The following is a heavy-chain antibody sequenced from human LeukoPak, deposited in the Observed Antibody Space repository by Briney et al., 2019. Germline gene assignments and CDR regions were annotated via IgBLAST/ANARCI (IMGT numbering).Heavy chain of an antibody. Sequence: ALVKVSCKASGYTFTGYYMHWVRQAPGQGLEWMGRINPNSGGTNYAQKFQGRVTMTRDTSISTAYMGLSRLRSDDTAVYYCAPLANYYDSSGYSMPFDYWGQGTLVTVSS. CDR3: APLANYYDSSGYSMPFDY. D-gene: IGHD3-22*01. J-gene: IGHJ4*02. CDR1: GYTFTGYY. V-gene: IGHV1-2*06. CDR2: INPNSGGT.